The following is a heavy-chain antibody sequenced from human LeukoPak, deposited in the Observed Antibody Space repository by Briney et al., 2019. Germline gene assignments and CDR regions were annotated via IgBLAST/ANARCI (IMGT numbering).Heavy chain of an antibody. CDR1: GFTFTSYA. CDR3: ARDLGARDGYILHRYYYYGMDV. J-gene: IGHJ6*02. D-gene: IGHD5-24*01. Sequence: GGSLRLSCAASGFTFTSYAMSWVRQAPGKGLEWVSVIGDSGGTTYYADSMKGRFIISRDNSKDTLYLQMNSLRAEDTAVYYCARDLGARDGYILHRYYYYGMDVWGQGTTVTVSS. V-gene: IGHV3-23*01. CDR2: IGDSGGTT.